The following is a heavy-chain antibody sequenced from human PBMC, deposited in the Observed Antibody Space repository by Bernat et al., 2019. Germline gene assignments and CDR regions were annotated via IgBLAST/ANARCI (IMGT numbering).Heavy chain of an antibody. Sequence: QVQLVQSGAEVKKPGSSVKVSCKASGGTFSSYAISWVRQASGQGLEWMGGIIPIFGTANYAQKFQGRVTITADESTSTAYMELSSLRSEDTAVYYCARGSFIRDYYDSSGRSDAFDIWGQGTMVTVSS. V-gene: IGHV1-69*01. CDR1: GGTFSSYA. J-gene: IGHJ3*02. CDR3: ARGSFIRDYYDSSGRSDAFDI. D-gene: IGHD3-22*01. CDR2: IIPIFGTA.